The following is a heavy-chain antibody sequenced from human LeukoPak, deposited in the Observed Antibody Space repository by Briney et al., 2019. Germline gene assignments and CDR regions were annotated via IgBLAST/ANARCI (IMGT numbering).Heavy chain of an antibody. CDR1: GNTFTSYA. CDR3: ASYDYGDYEDFDY. CDR2: INAGNGDT. J-gene: IGHJ4*02. V-gene: IGHV1-3*01. Sequence: ASVKVSCKASGNTFTSYAMHWVRQAPGQRLEWMGWINAGNGDTKYSQKFQGRVTITRDTSATTVYMELSSLRSEDTAVYYCASYDYGDYEDFDYWGQGTLVTVSS. D-gene: IGHD4-17*01.